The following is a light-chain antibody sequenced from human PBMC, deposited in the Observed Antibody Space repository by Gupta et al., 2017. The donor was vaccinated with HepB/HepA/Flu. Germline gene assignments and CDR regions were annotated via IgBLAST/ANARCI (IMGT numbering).Light chain of an antibody. V-gene: IGKV3-11*01. CDR2: DAS. CDR3: QQRSNWPIT. J-gene: IGKJ5*01. CDR1: QSVSSY. Sequence: EIVFTQSPATLSLSPGERATLSCRASQSVSSYLAWYQQKPGQAPRLLIYDASNRATGLPARFSGSGSGTDFTLTISIRDPEDFAVYYCQQRSNWPITFGPGTRVEIK.